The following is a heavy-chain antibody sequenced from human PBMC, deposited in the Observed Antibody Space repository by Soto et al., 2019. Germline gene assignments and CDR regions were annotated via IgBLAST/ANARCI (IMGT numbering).Heavy chain of an antibody. Sequence: QVQLVQSGAEMRKPGASVKVSCRTSGDTLTRYAIHWVRQAPGQRLEWMGWIHAVNADTKYSQKFQDRVTIARDTSASIVYMELSSLRSEDTAVYYCAKSPRVAARPAYLDFWGQGTLVTVSA. D-gene: IGHD6-6*01. J-gene: IGHJ4*02. V-gene: IGHV1-3*01. CDR3: AKSPRVAARPAYLDF. CDR1: GDTLTRYA. CDR2: IHAVNADT.